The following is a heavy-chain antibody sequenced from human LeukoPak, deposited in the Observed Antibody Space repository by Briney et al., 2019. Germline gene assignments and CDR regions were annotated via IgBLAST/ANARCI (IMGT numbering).Heavy chain of an antibody. V-gene: IGHV1-46*01. D-gene: IGHD1-26*01. Sequence: GASVKVSCKASGYTFTSYYMHWVRQAPGQGLEWMGIINPSGGSTSYAQKFQGRVTMTRDTSTSTVYMELSSLRSEDTAVYYCARTSKGEDAGATSRGWFDPWGQGTLVTVSS. CDR1: GYTFTSYY. CDR3: ARTSKGEDAGATSRGWFDP. CDR2: INPSGGST. J-gene: IGHJ5*02.